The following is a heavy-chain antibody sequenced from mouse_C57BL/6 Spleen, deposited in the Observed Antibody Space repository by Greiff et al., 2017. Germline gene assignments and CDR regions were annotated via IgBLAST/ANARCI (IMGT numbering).Heavy chain of an antibody. V-gene: IGHV5-4*01. CDR2: ISDGGSYN. Sequence: EVQRVESGGGLVKPGGSLKLSCAASGFTFSSYAMSWVRQTPEKRLEWVATISDGGSYNNYPDNVKGRFTISRDNAKNNLYLQMSHLKSEDTAMYYCARDLRLWYFDGWGTGTTVTVSS. J-gene: IGHJ1*03. CDR1: GFTFSSYA. CDR3: ARDLRLWYFDG.